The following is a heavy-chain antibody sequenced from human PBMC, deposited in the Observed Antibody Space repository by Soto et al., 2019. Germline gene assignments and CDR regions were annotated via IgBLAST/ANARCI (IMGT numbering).Heavy chain of an antibody. D-gene: IGHD5-12*01. V-gene: IGHV4-34*01. J-gene: IGHJ5*02. CDR2: INHSGST. CDR1: GWSFSGYY. CDR3: ARGTWLNWFDP. Sequence: TSETLSLTCAVYGWSFSGYYWSRIRQPPGKGLEWIGEINHSGSTNYNPSLKSRVTISVDTSKNQFSLKLSSVTAADTAVYYCARGTWLNWFDPWGQGTLVTVSS.